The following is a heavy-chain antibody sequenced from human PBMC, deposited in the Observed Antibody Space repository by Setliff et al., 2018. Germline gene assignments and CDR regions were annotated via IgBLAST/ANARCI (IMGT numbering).Heavy chain of an antibody. Sequence: GGSLRLSCGASGFTYNNCWVSWVRQAPGKGLEWLASINPDGSEKYYVDSVKGRFTISRDNAKNSLSQQMNSLRTEDTAVYYCFGAGTCSYWGQGTLVTVS. D-gene: IGHD3-10*01. CDR1: GFTYNNCW. V-gene: IGHV3-7*01. CDR3: FGAGTCSY. J-gene: IGHJ4*02. CDR2: INPDGSEK.